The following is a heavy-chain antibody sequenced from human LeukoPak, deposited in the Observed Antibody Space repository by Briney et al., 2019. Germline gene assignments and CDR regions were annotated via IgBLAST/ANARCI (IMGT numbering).Heavy chain of an antibody. CDR1: GFTFNTYS. Sequence: GGSLRLSCAASGFTFNTYSMNWVRQAPGKGLEWVSYISTSGGTISYADSVKGRFTISRDSADNSLYLQMNSLRAEDTAVYYCARVGDYGYYFDYWGQGTLVTVSS. CDR2: ISTSGGTI. J-gene: IGHJ4*02. V-gene: IGHV3-48*04. D-gene: IGHD4-17*01. CDR3: ARVGDYGYYFDY.